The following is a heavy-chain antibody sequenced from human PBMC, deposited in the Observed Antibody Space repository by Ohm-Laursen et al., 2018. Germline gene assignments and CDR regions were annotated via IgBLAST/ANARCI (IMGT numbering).Heavy chain of an antibody. V-gene: IGHV3-48*03. CDR1: GFTFTNYE. D-gene: IGHD5-24*01. CDR3: VRNYDF. CDR2: ISDSGTTI. Sequence: SLRLSCAASGFTFTNYEMNWVRQAPGKGLEWLSHISDSGTTIYYADSVKGRFTISRDNAKNSLFLQMNSLRAEDTAVYYCVRNYDFWGQGTLVTVSS. J-gene: IGHJ4*02.